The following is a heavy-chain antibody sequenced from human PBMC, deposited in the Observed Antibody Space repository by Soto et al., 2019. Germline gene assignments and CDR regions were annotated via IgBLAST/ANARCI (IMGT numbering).Heavy chain of an antibody. V-gene: IGHV3-30*18. CDR2: ISYDGSNK. CDR1: GFTFSSYG. J-gene: IGHJ6*02. CDR3: AKDSPYGMDV. Sequence: GGSLRLSCAASGFTFSSYGMHWVRQAPGKGLEWVAVISYDGSNKYYADSVEGRFTISRDNSKNTLYLQMNSLRAEDTAVYYCAKDSPYGMDVWGQGTTVTVSS.